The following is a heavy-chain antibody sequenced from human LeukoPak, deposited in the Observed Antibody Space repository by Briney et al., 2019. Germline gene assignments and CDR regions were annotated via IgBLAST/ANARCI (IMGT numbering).Heavy chain of an antibody. CDR1: GGSISSANYH. CDR2: IYYTGGT. Sequence: PSETLSLTCTVSGGSISSANYHWGWIRQPPGKGLEWIGTIYYTGGTYYSPSLKSRLTISIDTPKNQFSLKLNSVTAADTAVYYCARSDVGATTVWGQGTLVTVSS. V-gene: IGHV4-39*01. J-gene: IGHJ4*02. D-gene: IGHD1-26*01. CDR3: ARSDVGATTV.